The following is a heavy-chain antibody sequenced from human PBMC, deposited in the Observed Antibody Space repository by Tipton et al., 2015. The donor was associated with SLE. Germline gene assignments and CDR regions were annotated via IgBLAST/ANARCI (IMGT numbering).Heavy chain of an antibody. D-gene: IGHD5-18*01. CDR3: ARISVDTTMAQRVDYGMDV. Sequence: GLVKPSETLSLTCTVSGGPLTGDYWSWIRQSPGRGLEWIGSIFYTGSTTYNPSLKSRLTMSVDTPKNQFSLKLTSVTAADTAVYYCARISVDTTMAQRVDYGMDVWDQGTTVTVSS. V-gene: IGHV4-59*01. CDR2: IFYTGST. J-gene: IGHJ6*02. CDR1: GGPLTGDY.